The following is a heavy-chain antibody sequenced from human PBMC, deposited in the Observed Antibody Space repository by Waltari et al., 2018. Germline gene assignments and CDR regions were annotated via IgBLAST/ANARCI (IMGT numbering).Heavy chain of an antibody. CDR1: GFTFSSYA. CDR3: ARVPPPWGDYVPYFDY. Sequence: VQLVESGGGVVQPGRSLRLSCAASGFTFSSYAMHWVRQAPGKGLEGVSVIYSGGSTYYADSVKGRFTISRDNSKNTLYLQMNSLRAEDTAVYYCARVPPPWGDYVPYFDYWGQGTLVTVSS. CDR2: IYSGGST. D-gene: IGHD4-17*01. V-gene: IGHV3-66*01. J-gene: IGHJ4*02.